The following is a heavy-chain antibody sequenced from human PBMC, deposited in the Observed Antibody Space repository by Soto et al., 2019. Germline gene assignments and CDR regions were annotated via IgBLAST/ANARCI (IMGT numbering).Heavy chain of an antibody. CDR1: GFTFADYA. V-gene: IGHV3-9*01. Sequence: EVQLVESGGDLVQPGRSLRLSCAASGFTFADYAMHWVRLAPGKGLEWVSGVSWNSGDIYYAYSVKGRFTISRDNAKNSLYLQMNSLRPDDTAMYYGAKVAIHVSRGYTYGAGGMDVWGQGTTVTVSS. CDR2: VSWNSGDI. J-gene: IGHJ6*02. CDR3: AKVAIHVSRGYTYGAGGMDV. D-gene: IGHD5-18*01.